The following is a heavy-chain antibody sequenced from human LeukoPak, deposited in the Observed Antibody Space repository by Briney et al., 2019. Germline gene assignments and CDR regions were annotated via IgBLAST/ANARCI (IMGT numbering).Heavy chain of an antibody. CDR3: AKDLSSAITSALVLDV. CDR1: GFSFDDYA. J-gene: IGHJ6*02. CDR2: ITWNRDKI. D-gene: IGHD3-22*01. Sequence: GRSLRLSCTVSGFSFDDYAIHWVRQAPGKGLEWVSGITWNRDKIGYGDSVKGRFTISRDNVKNVLYLQMNSLRPEDTALYYCAKDLSSAITSALVLDVWGQGTTVIVSS. V-gene: IGHV3-9*01.